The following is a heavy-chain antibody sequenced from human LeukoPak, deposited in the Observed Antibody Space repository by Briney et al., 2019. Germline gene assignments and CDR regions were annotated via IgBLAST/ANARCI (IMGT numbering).Heavy chain of an antibody. J-gene: IGHJ4*02. Sequence: GGSLRLSCAASDFPFSNYAMSWVRQAPGKGLEWVSTISVSGANTYYADSVKGRFTISRDNAKNSLYLQMNSLRAEDTAVYYCARDTGTYYDSSGYHYWGQGTLVTVSS. CDR2: ISVSGANT. CDR1: DFPFSNYA. CDR3: ARDTGTYYDSSGYHY. D-gene: IGHD3-22*01. V-gene: IGHV3-23*01.